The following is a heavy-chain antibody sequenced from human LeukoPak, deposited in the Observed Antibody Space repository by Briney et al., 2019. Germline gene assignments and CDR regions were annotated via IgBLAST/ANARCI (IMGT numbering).Heavy chain of an antibody. Sequence: SETLSLTCTVSGGSISSYYWSWVRQPPGKGLEWIGYIYYSGSTNYNPSLKSRVTISVDTSKNQFSLKLSSVTAADTAVYYCARGRGDPFGSGSQFDYWGQGTLVTVSS. CDR1: GGSISSYY. J-gene: IGHJ4*02. CDR2: IYYSGST. V-gene: IGHV4-59*01. D-gene: IGHD3-10*01. CDR3: ARGRGDPFGSGSQFDY.